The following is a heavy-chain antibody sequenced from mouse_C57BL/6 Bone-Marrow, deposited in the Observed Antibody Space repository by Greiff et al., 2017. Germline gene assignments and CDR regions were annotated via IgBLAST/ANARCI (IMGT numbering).Heavy chain of an antibody. J-gene: IGHJ3*01. CDR2: IDPETGGT. D-gene: IGHD2-3*01. CDR1: GYTFTDYE. CDR3: TRENDGYYLWFAY. V-gene: IGHV1-15*01. Sequence: VQLQQSGAELVRPGASVTLSCKASGYTFTDYEMHWVKQTPVHGLEWIGAIDPETGGTAYKQKFKGKAILTADKTSSTAYMELRSLTSEDSAVYYCTRENDGYYLWFAYWGQGTLVTVSA.